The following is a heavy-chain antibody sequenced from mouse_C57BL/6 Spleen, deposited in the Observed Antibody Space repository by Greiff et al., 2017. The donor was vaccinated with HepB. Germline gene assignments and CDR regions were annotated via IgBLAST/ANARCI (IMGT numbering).Heavy chain of an antibody. CDR3: APNWDVYAMDY. V-gene: IGHV5-17*01. J-gene: IGHJ4*01. D-gene: IGHD4-1*01. Sequence: EVQLVESGGGLVKPGGSLKLSCAASGFTFSDYGMHWVRQAPEKGLEWVAYISSGSSTIYYADTVKGRFTISRDNAKNTLFLQMTSLRSEDTAMYYCAPNWDVYAMDYWGQGTSVTVSS. CDR2: ISSGSSTI. CDR1: GFTFSDYG.